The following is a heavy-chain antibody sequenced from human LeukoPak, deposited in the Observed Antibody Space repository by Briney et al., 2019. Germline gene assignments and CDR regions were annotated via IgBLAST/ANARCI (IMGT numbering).Heavy chain of an antibody. D-gene: IGHD4-23*01. J-gene: IGHJ5*02. CDR2: SYQRWST. CDR1: GRSISSSNW. Sequence: PSGTLSLTCAVSGRSISSSNWWSWVRQPRGGGVEGIGKSYQRWSTNYNPSLKSRVTISVYQSKNQFSLKLSSVTAADTAVYYCARVAVVKGIDPWGQGTLVTVSS. V-gene: IGHV4-4*02. CDR3: ARVAVVKGIDP.